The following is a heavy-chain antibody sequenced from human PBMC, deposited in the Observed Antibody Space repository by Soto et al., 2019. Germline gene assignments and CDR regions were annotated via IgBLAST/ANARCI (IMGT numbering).Heavy chain of an antibody. V-gene: IGHV1-2*02. J-gene: IGHJ5*02. Sequence: ASVKVSCKASGYTFTGYYMHWVRQAPGQGLEWMGWINPNSGGTNYAQKFQGRVTMTRDTPISTAYMELSRLRSDDTAVYYCARGATIFGVVINDWFDPWGQGTLVTVSS. CDR2: INPNSGGT. D-gene: IGHD3-3*01. CDR1: GYTFTGYY. CDR3: ARGATIFGVVINDWFDP.